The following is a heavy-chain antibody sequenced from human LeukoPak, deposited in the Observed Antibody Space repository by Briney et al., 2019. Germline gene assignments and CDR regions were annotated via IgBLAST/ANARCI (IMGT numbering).Heavy chain of an antibody. CDR2: ISSSSSYI. CDR1: GFTFSSCN. D-gene: IGHD3-9*01. Sequence: PGGSLRLSCAASGFTFSSCNMNWVRQAPGKGLEWVSSISSSSSYIYYTDSVKGRFTISRDNAKNSLYLQMNSLRAEDTAVYYCARVTLTGYYAFDYWGQGTLVTVSS. V-gene: IGHV3-21*01. J-gene: IGHJ4*02. CDR3: ARVTLTGYYAFDY.